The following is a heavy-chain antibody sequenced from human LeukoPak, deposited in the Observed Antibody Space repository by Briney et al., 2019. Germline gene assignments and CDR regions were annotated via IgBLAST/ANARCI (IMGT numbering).Heavy chain of an antibody. Sequence: ASETLSLTCAVSGASISNDNWWSWVRQPPGKGLEWIGEMHHGGTTHYNPSLKSRVTISVDRSKNQFSLKLSSVTAADTAVYYCARGTGTRITIFGVVISAFDIWGQGTMVTVSS. CDR3: ARGTGTRITIFGVVISAFDI. D-gene: IGHD3-3*01. V-gene: IGHV4-4*02. J-gene: IGHJ3*02. CDR2: MHHGGTT. CDR1: GASISNDNW.